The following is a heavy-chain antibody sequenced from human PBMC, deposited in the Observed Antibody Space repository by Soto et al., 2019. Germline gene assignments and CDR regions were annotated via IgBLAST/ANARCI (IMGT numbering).Heavy chain of an antibody. CDR2: IYTSGST. D-gene: IGHD2-2*01. CDR1: GGSISSYY. Sequence: PSETLSLTCTVSGGSISSYYWSWIRQPAGKGLEWIGRIYTSGSTNYNPSLKSRVTMSVDTSTNQFSLKLSSGTAAGTAVYYCARGIVVVPAAPRALNVWFDPWGEGTLVTVSS. V-gene: IGHV4-4*07. J-gene: IGHJ5*02. CDR3: ARGIVVVPAAPRALNVWFDP.